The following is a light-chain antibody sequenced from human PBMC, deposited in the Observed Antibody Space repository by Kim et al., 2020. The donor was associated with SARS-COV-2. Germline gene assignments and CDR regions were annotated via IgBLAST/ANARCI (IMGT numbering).Light chain of an antibody. J-gene: IGKJ4*01. V-gene: IGKV1-33*01. CDR3: QQHENLPLT. CDR2: DAS. Sequence: GDRVTITCQASHDVTNYLNWYQQKPGKAPRLLIFDASNLEPGVPARFSGRGSGTDFSFTISSLQPEDTATYYCQQHENLPLTFGGGTKVDIK. CDR1: HDVTNY.